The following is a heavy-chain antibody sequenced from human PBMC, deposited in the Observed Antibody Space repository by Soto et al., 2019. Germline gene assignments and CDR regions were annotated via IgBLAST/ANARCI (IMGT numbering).Heavy chain of an antibody. CDR2: ISSSGSTI. CDR1: GFTFSDYY. J-gene: IGHJ5*02. D-gene: IGHD3-10*01. V-gene: IGHV3-11*01. CDR3: ARGGEYYYGSAKANWFDP. Sequence: PGGSLRLSCAASGFTFSDYYMSWIRQAPGKGLEWVSYISSSGSTIYYADSVKGRFTISRDNAKNSLYLQMNSLRAEDTAVYYCARGGEYYYGSAKANWFDPWGQGALVTVSS.